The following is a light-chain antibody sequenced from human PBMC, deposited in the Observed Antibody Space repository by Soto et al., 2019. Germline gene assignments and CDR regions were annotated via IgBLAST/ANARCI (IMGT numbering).Light chain of an antibody. CDR2: GAS. CDR3: QQYT. Sequence: EIVMTQSPATLSVSPGERATLSCRASQSVSSNLAWYQQKPGQASRLLIYGASTRATGIPARFSGSGSGTEFTLTISSLQSEDFAVYYCQQYTFGQGTKLEIK. V-gene: IGKV3-15*01. CDR1: QSVSSN. J-gene: IGKJ2*01.